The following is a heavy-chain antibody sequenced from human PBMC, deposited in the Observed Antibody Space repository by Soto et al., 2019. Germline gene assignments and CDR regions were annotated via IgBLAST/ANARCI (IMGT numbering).Heavy chain of an antibody. CDR3: ARERQWLVP. D-gene: IGHD6-19*01. CDR2: MNPNSGNT. Sequence: QVQLVQSGAEVKKPGASVKVSCKASGYTFTSYDINWVRQATGQGLEWMGWMNPNSGNTGYAQKSQARVTLTSNPSISTADMELSSLRSEGLAVYHCARERQWLVPWGQGTLVTVSS. J-gene: IGHJ5*02. CDR1: GYTFTSYD. V-gene: IGHV1-8*01.